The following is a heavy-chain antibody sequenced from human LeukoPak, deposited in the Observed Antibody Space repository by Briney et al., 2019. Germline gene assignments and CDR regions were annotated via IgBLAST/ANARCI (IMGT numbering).Heavy chain of an antibody. CDR2: IHYSGST. CDR3: ARHIVVLPAALDAFDV. D-gene: IGHD2-2*01. Sequence: SETLSLTCTVSRGSISSGDYYWSWIRQPPGRGLEWIGYIHYSGSTYYNPSLKSRVTITLDMSKNQFSLKLTSVTAADTAVYYCARHIVVLPAALDAFDVWGQGAMVTVSS. V-gene: IGHV4-30-4*01. J-gene: IGHJ3*01. CDR1: RGSISSGDYY.